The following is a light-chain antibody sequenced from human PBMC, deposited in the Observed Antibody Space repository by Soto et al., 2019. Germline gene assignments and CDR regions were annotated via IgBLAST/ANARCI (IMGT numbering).Light chain of an antibody. V-gene: IGLV2-14*01. CDR1: SSDVGGYNY. CDR3: CSDTSSNTVL. CDR2: DVN. Sequence: QSVLTQPASVSGSPGQSITISCTGTSSDVGGYNYVSWYQQHPGKAPKLMIYDVNNRPSGVSNRFSGSKSDNTASLAISGLQAADQADYYCCSDTSSNTVLFGGGTKLT. J-gene: IGLJ2*01.